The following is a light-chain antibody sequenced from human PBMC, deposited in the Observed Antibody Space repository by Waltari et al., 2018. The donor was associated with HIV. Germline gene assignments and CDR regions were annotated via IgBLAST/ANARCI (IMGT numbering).Light chain of an antibody. V-gene: IGLV2-14*03. Sequence: QSGLAQPASVSGSLGETIAIVCTGSTADIAGDHHVSWYPQYTGKPPRRLIYDVHQRPSGVSDRFAGSRSGNTASLTISGLLTDDESEYFCSSYSSTTGHVVFGGGTKVTVL. CDR3: SSYSSTTGHVV. J-gene: IGLJ2*01. CDR1: TADIAGDHH. CDR2: DVH.